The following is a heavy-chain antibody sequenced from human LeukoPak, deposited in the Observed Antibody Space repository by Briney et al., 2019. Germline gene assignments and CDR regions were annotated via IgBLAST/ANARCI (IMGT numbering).Heavy chain of an antibody. D-gene: IGHD6-13*01. CDR3: ARDQEQQLVHAFDI. J-gene: IGHJ3*02. V-gene: IGHV4-4*07. CDR1: GGTISSYY. CDR2: IYTSGST. Sequence: PSETLSLTCTVSGGTISSYYWSWIGQAAGKGLEWFGRIYTSGSTYYNPSLKSRVTMSVDTSKNQFSLKLSFVTAADAAVYYCARDQEQQLVHAFDIWGQGTMVTVSS.